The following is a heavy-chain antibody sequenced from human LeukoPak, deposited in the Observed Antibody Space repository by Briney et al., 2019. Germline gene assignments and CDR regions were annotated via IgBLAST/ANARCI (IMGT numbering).Heavy chain of an antibody. V-gene: IGHV3-48*03. CDR3: ARPRPRTSHYGSGSRPYYYMDV. Sequence: SGGSLRLSCAASGFTFSSYEMNWVRQAPGKGLEWVSFISSSGNTIYYADSVKGRFAISRDNAKNSLYLQMNSLRAEDTAVYYCARPRPRTSHYGSGSRPYYYMDVWGKGTTVTVSS. CDR2: ISSSGNTI. J-gene: IGHJ6*03. D-gene: IGHD3-10*01. CDR1: GFTFSSYE.